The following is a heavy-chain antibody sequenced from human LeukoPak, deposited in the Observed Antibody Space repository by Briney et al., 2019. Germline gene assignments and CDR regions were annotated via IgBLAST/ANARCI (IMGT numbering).Heavy chain of an antibody. CDR2: IYYSGST. V-gene: IGHV4-59*01. D-gene: IGHD5-24*01. Sequence: SETLSLTCTVSGGAISSYYWSWIRQPPGQGLEWIGYIYYSGSTNYNPSLKSRVTISVDTSKNQFSLKLSSVTAADTAVYDCATGLLDGYTHPAAFDIWGQGTMVTVSS. J-gene: IGHJ3*02. CDR1: GGAISSYY. CDR3: ATGLLDGYTHPAAFDI.